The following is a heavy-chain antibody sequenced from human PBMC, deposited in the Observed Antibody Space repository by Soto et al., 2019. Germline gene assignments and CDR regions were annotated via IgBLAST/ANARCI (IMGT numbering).Heavy chain of an antibody. V-gene: IGHV3-23*01. CDR3: AKDEHYDFWSGRGWFDP. D-gene: IGHD3-3*01. CDR2: ISGSGGST. CDR1: GFTFSSYA. Sequence: GGSLRLSCAASGFTFSSYAMSWVRQAPGKGLEWVSAISGSGGSTYYADSVKGRFTISRDNSKNTLYLQMNSLRAEDTAVYYRAKDEHYDFWSGRGWFDPWGQGTLVTVSS. J-gene: IGHJ5*02.